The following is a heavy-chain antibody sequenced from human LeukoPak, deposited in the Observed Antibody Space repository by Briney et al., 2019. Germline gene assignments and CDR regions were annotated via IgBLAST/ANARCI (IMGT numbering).Heavy chain of an antibody. CDR3: AKRVGTDLYYDFWSGYSYFDY. J-gene: IGHJ4*02. Sequence: PGGSLRLSCAASGFTFSSYAMSWVRQAPGKGLEWVLAISGSGGSTYYADSVKGRFTISRDNSKDTLYLQMNSLRAEDTAVYYCAKRVGTDLYYDFWSGYSYFDYWGQGTLVTVSS. CDR1: GFTFSSYA. D-gene: IGHD3-3*01. CDR2: ISGSGGST. V-gene: IGHV3-23*01.